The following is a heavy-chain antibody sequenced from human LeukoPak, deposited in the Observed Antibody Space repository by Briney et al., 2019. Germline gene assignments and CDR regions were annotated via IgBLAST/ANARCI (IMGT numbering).Heavy chain of an antibody. J-gene: IGHJ4*02. Sequence: AGGSLRLSCAASGFTFSSYAMSWVRQAPGKGLEWVSSITSSGAATYNADSVKGRFTISGDNSDNTLYLQMNSLRAEDTAVYYCAKDWPNYYGSNGHYYKLNGDCWGQGTLVTVSS. D-gene: IGHD3-22*01. CDR3: AKDWPNYYGSNGHYYKLNGDC. CDR1: GFTFSSYA. CDR2: ITSSGAAT. V-gene: IGHV3-23*01.